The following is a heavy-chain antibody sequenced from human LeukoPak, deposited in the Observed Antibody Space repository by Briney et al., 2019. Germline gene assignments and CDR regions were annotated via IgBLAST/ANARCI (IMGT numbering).Heavy chain of an antibody. V-gene: IGHV3-48*03. CDR3: AGEGNSVYYFDY. J-gene: IGHJ4*02. CDR1: GFTFSSYE. Sequence: GGSLRLSCAASGFTFSSYEMNWVRQAPGKWLEWVSHISSSGSTIYYADSVKGRFTISRDNAKKTLYLQMNSLRAEDTAVYYCAGEGNSVYYFDYWGQGTRVTVSS. CDR2: ISSSGSTI.